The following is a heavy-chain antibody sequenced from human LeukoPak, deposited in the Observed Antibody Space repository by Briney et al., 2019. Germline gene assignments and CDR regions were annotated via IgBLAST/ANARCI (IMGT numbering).Heavy chain of an antibody. V-gene: IGHV4-59*01. CDR2: IYYSGST. D-gene: IGHD3-22*01. Sequence: KPSETLSLTCTVSGGSISSYYWSWIRQPPGKGLEWVGYIYYSGSTNYNPSLKRRVTISVDTSKNQFSLKLSSVTAADTAVYYCARGRENYYDSSGYYSKYYFDYWGQGTLVTVSS. CDR3: ARGRENYYDSSGYYSKYYFDY. J-gene: IGHJ4*02. CDR1: GGSISSYY.